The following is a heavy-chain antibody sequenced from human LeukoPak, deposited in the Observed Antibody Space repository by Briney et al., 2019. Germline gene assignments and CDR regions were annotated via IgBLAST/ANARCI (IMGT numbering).Heavy chain of an antibody. Sequence: GGSLRLSCAASGFTFSSSVMSWVRQAPGKGLEWVSAISGSGGSTYYADSVKGRFTISRDNSKNTLYLQMNSLRAEDRAVYYCATSSSSAYWGQGTLVTVSS. CDR1: GFTFSSSV. J-gene: IGHJ4*02. V-gene: IGHV3-23*01. CDR2: ISGSGGST. CDR3: ATSSSSAY. D-gene: IGHD6-6*01.